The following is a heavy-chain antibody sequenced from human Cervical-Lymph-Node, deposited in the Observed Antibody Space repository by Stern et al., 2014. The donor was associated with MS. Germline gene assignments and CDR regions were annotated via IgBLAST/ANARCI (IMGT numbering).Heavy chain of an antibody. CDR3: AKDLPYASGRPDY. J-gene: IGHJ4*02. D-gene: IGHD3-10*01. V-gene: IGHV3-23*04. CDR2: ITGSGGNT. Sequence: EVQLVESGGGLVHPGGSLRLSCEASGFTFSSYTMTWLRQAPGKGLEWVSSITGSGGNTYYTHSVKGLFTISRDNSRNTVYLQVHSLRAEDTAVYHCAKDLPYASGRPDYWGQGTLVTVSS. CDR1: GFTFSSYT.